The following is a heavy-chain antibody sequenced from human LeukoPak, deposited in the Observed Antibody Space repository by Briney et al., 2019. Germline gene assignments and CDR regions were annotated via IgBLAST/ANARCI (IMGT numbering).Heavy chain of an antibody. J-gene: IGHJ4*02. D-gene: IGHD3-10*01. Sequence: GASVNVSCKASGYTFTGYYMHWVRQAPGQGLEWMGWINPNSGGTNYAQKFQGRVTMTRDTSISTAYMELSRLRSDDTAVYYCATYGATPETYYFDYWGQGTLVTVSS. V-gene: IGHV1-2*02. CDR1: GYTFTGYY. CDR2: INPNSGGT. CDR3: ATYGATPETYYFDY.